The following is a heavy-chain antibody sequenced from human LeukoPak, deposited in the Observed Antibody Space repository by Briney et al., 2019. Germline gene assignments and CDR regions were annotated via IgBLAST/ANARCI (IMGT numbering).Heavy chain of an antibody. D-gene: IGHD2-15*01. V-gene: IGHV1-69*05. CDR3: ARDPTNRSGGSSWFDP. CDR1: GGTFSRYA. CDR2: IIPIFGTA. J-gene: IGHJ5*02. Sequence: VASVKVSCKASGGTFSRYAISWVRQAPGQGREWMGRIIPIFGTANYAQKFQGRVTITTDESTSTAYMELSSLRSEDTAVYYCARDPTNRSGGSSWFDPWGQGTLVTVSS.